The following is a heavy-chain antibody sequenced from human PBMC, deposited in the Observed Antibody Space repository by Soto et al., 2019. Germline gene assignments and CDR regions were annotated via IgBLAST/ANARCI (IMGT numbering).Heavy chain of an antibody. CDR3: ASLSNTAVARFDY. Sequence: SETLSLTCTVSGGSISSSSYYWGWIRQPPGKGLEWIGSIYYSGSTYYNPSLKSRVTISVDTSKNQFSLKLSSVTAADTAVYYCASLSNTAVARFDYWGQGTLVTVSS. V-gene: IGHV4-39*01. CDR2: IYYSGST. J-gene: IGHJ4*02. CDR1: GGSISSSSYY. D-gene: IGHD6-19*01.